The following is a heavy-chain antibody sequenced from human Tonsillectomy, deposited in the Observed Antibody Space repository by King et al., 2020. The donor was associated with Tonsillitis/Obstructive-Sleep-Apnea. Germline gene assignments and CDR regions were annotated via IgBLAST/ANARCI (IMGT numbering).Heavy chain of an antibody. CDR2: ISGSGGST. J-gene: IGHJ6*02. Sequence: VQLVESGGGLVQPGGSLRISCAVYRFIFSNYAMNWVRQAPGKGLEWVSEISGSGGSTYYADSVMGRFTISRDNPKHTLYLQMNSLRTEDTAVYYCAKRFWAERSTMPYYDSAMDVWGQGTTVTVAS. V-gene: IGHV3-23*04. CDR1: RFIFSNYA. D-gene: IGHD5-24*01. CDR3: AKRFWAERSTMPYYDSAMDV.